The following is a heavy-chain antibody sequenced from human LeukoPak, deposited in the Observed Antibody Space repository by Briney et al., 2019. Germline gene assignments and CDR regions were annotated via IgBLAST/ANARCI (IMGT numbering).Heavy chain of an antibody. D-gene: IGHD6-13*01. CDR2: IYTSGST. V-gene: IGHV4-61*02. CDR3: ARVGRESSSSQPYYYYYYMDV. Sequence: SETLSLTCTVSGGSISSSSYYWSWIRPPAGKGLEWIGRIYTSGSTNYNPSLKSRVTMSVDTSKNQFSLKLSSVTAADTAVYYCARVGRESSSSQPYYYYYYMDVWGKGTTVTVSS. CDR1: GGSISSSSYY. J-gene: IGHJ6*03.